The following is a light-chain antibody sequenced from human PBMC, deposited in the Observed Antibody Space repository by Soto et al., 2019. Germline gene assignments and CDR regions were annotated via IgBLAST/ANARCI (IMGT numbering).Light chain of an antibody. Sequence: EIVLTQSPGTLSLSPGERATLSCRASQTVISSYLAWYQQRPGQPPRLLIHDASNRATGIPDRFSGSGSGTDFILTISRLEPEDFAMYYCQQMRTFGQGTKVEIK. CDR1: QTVISSY. J-gene: IGKJ1*01. CDR3: QQMRT. CDR2: DAS. V-gene: IGKV3-20*01.